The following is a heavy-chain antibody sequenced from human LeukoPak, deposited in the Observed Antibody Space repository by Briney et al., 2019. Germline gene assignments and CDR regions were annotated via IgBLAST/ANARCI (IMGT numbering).Heavy chain of an antibody. CDR3: ARGKYDTTGYYRQFDY. CDR2: IYSSGNT. J-gene: IGHJ4*02. Sequence: SETLSLTCFVSGGSIRGYCVNWIRQSAGKGLELVGRIYSSGNTDYNPSLESRLSMSVETSKNQVSLNLRSVTGADTVVYYCARGKYDTTGYYRQFDYWGQGTLVTVSS. D-gene: IGHD3-22*01. CDR1: GGSIRGYC. V-gene: IGHV4-4*07.